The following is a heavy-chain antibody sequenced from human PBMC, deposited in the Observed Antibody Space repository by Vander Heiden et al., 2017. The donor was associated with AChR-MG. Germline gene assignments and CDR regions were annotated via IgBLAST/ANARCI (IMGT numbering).Heavy chain of an antibody. D-gene: IGHD3-10*01. CDR2: FDPEDGET. Sequence: QVQLVQSGAEVKKPGASVKFSCKVSGFILPELSMHWVRHAPGKGLEWMGGFDPEDGETIYAQKFQGRVTMTEDTSTDTAYMELSSLRSEDTAVYYCATATYGSGSYYNGGDYYYYYGMDVWGQGTTVTVSS. J-gene: IGHJ6*02. CDR3: ATATYGSGSYYNGGDYYYYYGMDV. CDR1: GFILPELS. V-gene: IGHV1-24*01.